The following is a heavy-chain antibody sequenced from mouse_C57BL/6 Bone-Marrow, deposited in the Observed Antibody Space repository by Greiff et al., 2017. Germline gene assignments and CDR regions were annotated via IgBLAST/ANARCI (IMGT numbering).Heavy chain of an antibody. V-gene: IGHV5-9-1*02. CDR2: ISSGGDYI. CDR3: TRRTTVVAEDWYFDV. D-gene: IGHD1-1*01. J-gene: IGHJ1*03. CDR1: GFTFSSYA. Sequence: EVQLVESGEGLVKPGGSLKLSCAASGFTFSSYAMSWVRQTPEKRLEWVANISSGGDYIYYADTVKGRFTISRDNARNTLYLQMSSLKSEDTAMYYCTRRTTVVAEDWYFDVWGTGTTVTVSS.